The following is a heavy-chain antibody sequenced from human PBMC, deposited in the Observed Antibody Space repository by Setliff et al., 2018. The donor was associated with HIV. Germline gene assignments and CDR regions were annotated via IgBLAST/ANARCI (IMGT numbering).Heavy chain of an antibody. Sequence: GGSLRLSCAASGFTFRSYAMHWVRQAPGKGLEWVADISHYGSIEDYADSVRGRFTISRDNSKSAVYLQMNSLRPEDTAVYYCAKVPLFVVVPAALGGMDVWGQGTTVTVSS. CDR3: AKVPLFVVVPAALGGMDV. CDR2: ISHYGSIE. J-gene: IGHJ6*02. V-gene: IGHV3-30*04. CDR1: GFTFRSYA. D-gene: IGHD2-2*01.